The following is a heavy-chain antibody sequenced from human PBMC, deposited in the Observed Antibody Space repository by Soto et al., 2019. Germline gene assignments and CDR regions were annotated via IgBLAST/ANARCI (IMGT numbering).Heavy chain of an antibody. CDR1: GYTFTGYY. J-gene: IGHJ6*02. D-gene: IGHD2-2*01. V-gene: IGHV1-2*04. Sequence: ASVKVSCKASGYTFTGYYMHWVRQAPGQGLEWMGWINPNSGGTNYAQKFQGWVTMTRDTSISTAYMELSRLRSDDTAVYYCARSGRYCSSTSCTYYYYYGMDVWGQGTTVTVSS. CDR2: INPNSGGT. CDR3: ARSGRYCSSTSCTYYYYYGMDV.